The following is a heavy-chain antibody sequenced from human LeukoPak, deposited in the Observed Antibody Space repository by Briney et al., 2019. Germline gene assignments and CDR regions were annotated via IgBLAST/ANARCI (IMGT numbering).Heavy chain of an antibody. Sequence: GRSLRLSCAASGFTFDDYAMHWVRQAPGKGLEWVSGISWNSGSIGYADSVTGRFTISRDNAKNSLYLQMNSLRAEDMALYYCAKESSSGYYFDYWGQGTLVTVSS. CDR3: AKESSSGYYFDY. V-gene: IGHV3-9*03. CDR1: GFTFDDYA. D-gene: IGHD6-19*01. J-gene: IGHJ4*02. CDR2: ISWNSGSI.